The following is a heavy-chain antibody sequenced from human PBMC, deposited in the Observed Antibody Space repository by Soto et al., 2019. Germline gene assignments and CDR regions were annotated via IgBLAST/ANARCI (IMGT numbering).Heavy chain of an antibody. V-gene: IGHV4-4*07. D-gene: IGHD6-19*01. CDR3: ARDREAGYNFYYGMDV. Sequence: SCSLSLTCSVSGADINTYSWTWIRQPAGKGLEWIGRIYTSASINYNPSLRGRVTLSVDTSTNQVSLKLASVTAADTAVYYCARDREAGYNFYYGMDVWVQGTTVTVSS. J-gene: IGHJ6*02. CDR2: IYTSASI. CDR1: GADINTYS.